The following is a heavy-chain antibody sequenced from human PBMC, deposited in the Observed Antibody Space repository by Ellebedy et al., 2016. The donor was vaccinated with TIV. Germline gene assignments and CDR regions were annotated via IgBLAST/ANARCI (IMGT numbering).Heavy chain of an antibody. CDR1: GYTFTTYA. Sequence: AASVKVSCKASGYTFTTYAMHWVRQAPGQRLEWMGWINDGNGNTKYSQKFQGRVTITRDTSASTAYMELSSLRSEDTAVYYCARLSRVYDSSGYNWFDPWGQGTLVTVSS. J-gene: IGHJ5*02. CDR3: ARLSRVYDSSGYNWFDP. CDR2: INDGNGNT. D-gene: IGHD3-22*01. V-gene: IGHV1-3*01.